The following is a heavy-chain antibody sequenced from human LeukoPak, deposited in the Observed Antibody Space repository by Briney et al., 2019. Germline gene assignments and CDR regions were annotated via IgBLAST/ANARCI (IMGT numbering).Heavy chain of an antibody. CDR2: INWNSGSI. J-gene: IGHJ4*02. V-gene: IGHV3-9*01. Sequence: GGSLRLSCAASGFTFDDYAMHWVRQAPGKGLEWVSGINWNSGSIGYADSVKGRFTISRDNSKNTLYLQMNSLRAEDTAVYYCAKSTYYDFWSGYFWGQGTLVTVSS. CDR3: AKSTYYDFWSGYF. CDR1: GFTFDDYA. D-gene: IGHD3-3*01.